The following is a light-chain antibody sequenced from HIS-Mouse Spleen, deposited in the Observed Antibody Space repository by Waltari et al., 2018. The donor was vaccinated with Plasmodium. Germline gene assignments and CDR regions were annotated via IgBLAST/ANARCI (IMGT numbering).Light chain of an antibody. V-gene: IGKV4-1*01. J-gene: IGKJ1*01. CDR2: WAS. Sequence: DIVMTQSPDSLAVSLGERATINCKSSQSVLYSSNNKNYLAWYQQKPGQPPKLPIYWASTRESGVPDRFSGSGSGTDFTLTISSRQAEDVAVYYCQQYYSTPWTFGQGTKVEIK. CDR3: QQYYSTPWT. CDR1: QSVLYSSNNKNY.